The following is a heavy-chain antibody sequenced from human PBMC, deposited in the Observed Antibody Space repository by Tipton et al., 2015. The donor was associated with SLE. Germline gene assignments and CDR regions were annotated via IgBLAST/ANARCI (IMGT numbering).Heavy chain of an antibody. Sequence: LRLPCAVSGGSISSGGYSWSWIRQPPGKGLEWIGYIYHSGSTYYNPSLKSRVTISVDRSKNQFSLKLSSVTAADTAVYYCARGVPGTRGALANWAQGTLAPVS. CDR3: ARGVPGTRGALAN. CDR2: IYHSGST. D-gene: IGHD1-7*01. J-gene: IGHJ4*02. CDR1: GGSISSGGYS. V-gene: IGHV4-30-2*01.